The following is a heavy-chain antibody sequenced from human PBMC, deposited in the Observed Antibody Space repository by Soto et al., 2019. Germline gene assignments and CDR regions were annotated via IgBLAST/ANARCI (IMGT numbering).Heavy chain of an antibody. CDR1: GFTFSSYG. J-gene: IGHJ4*02. D-gene: IGHD3-10*01. CDR2: ISYDGSNK. CDR3: AKKVNSGSGSQYFDS. Sequence: QVQLVESGGGVVQPGRSLRLSCAASGFTFSSYGMHWVRQAPGKGLEWVAVISYDGSNKYYADSVKGRFTISRDNSKNTLYLQMNSLRAEDTAVYYCAKKVNSGSGSQYFDSWGQGTLVTVSS. V-gene: IGHV3-30*18.